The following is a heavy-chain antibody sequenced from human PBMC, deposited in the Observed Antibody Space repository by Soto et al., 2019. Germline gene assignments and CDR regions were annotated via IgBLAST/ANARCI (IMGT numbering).Heavy chain of an antibody. Sequence: GGSLRLSCAASGLTFSSYAMHWVRQAPGKGLEWVAVISYDGSNKYYADSVKGRFTISRDNSKNTLYLQMNSLRAEDTAVYYCARAYYDFWSGYYPATFDYWGQGTLVTAPQ. CDR2: ISYDGSNK. D-gene: IGHD3-3*01. CDR1: GLTFSSYA. V-gene: IGHV3-30-3*01. J-gene: IGHJ4*02. CDR3: ARAYYDFWSGYYPATFDY.